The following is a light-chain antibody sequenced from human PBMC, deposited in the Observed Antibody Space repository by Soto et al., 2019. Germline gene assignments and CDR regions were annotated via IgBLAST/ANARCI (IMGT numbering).Light chain of an antibody. V-gene: IGKV1-39*01. CDR2: AAS. J-gene: IGKJ4*01. Sequence: DIQMTQSPPSLSASVGDTVTITCRAGLTIANYVSWYQQKPGEAPKLLIYAASRLQSGVPSRFSGSGSGTDFALTIRSLKPEDIATYYCQQSYSTPALSFGGGTKVEIK. CDR3: QQSYSTPALS. CDR1: LTIANY.